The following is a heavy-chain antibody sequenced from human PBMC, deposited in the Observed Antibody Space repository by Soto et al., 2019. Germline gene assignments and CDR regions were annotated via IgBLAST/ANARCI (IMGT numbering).Heavy chain of an antibody. CDR1: GYTFTSYG. V-gene: IGHV1-18*01. CDR2: ISAYNGNT. Sequence: ASVKVSCKASGYTFTSYGISWVRQAPGQGLEWMGWISAYNGNTNYAQKLQGRVTMTTDTSTSTAYMELRSLRSDDTAVYYCARSSLDIVATPQDYWGQGTLVTVSS. D-gene: IGHD5-12*01. CDR3: ARSSLDIVATPQDY. J-gene: IGHJ4*02.